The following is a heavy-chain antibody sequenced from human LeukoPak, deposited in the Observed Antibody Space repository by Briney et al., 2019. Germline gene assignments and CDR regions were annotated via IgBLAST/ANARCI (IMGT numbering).Heavy chain of an antibody. CDR1: GGSFSDYS. D-gene: IGHD3-10*01. CDR2: INHRGGT. Sequence: SETLSLTCAVFGGSFSDYSWTWIRQTPGKGLVWIGEINHRGGTNYNPSLKSRLTISVDTSKNQFSLNLTSVTAADTAVYYCASGVGEFFPDAFNIWGQGTMVGVFS. CDR3: ASGVGEFFPDAFNI. J-gene: IGHJ3*02. V-gene: IGHV4-34*01.